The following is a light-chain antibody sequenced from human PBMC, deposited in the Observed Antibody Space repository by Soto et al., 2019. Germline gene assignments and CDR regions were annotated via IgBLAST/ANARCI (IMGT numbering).Light chain of an antibody. Sequence: DIQVTQSPSSLSASVGDRVTITCRASQNISSYLNWYQKKPGKAPNFLIYAASTLQSGVPPRFSVGGSGTDFTLTISGLRPEDFATYYCQQSYNTPFTFGGGTKMDIK. J-gene: IGKJ4*01. CDR1: QNISSY. CDR2: AAS. V-gene: IGKV1-39*01. CDR3: QQSYNTPFT.